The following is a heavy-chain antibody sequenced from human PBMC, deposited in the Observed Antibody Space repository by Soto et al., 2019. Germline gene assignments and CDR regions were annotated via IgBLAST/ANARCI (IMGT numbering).Heavy chain of an antibody. CDR2: ISSSSSYI. J-gene: IGHJ5*02. D-gene: IGHD3-3*01. Sequence: GGSLRLSCAASGFTFSSYSMNWVRQAPGKGLEWVSSISSSSSYIYYADSVKGRFTISRDNAKNSLFLQMNSLRAEDTAVYYCARDPSYDFWSGYYKGDWFDPWGQGTLVTVSS. CDR1: GFTFSSYS. CDR3: ARDPSYDFWSGYYKGDWFDP. V-gene: IGHV3-21*01.